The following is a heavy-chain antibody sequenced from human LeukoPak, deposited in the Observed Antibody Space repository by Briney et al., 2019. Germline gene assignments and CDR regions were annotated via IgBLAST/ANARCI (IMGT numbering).Heavy chain of an antibody. CDR3: ARAVRGVIRENRYYFDY. Sequence: SETLSLTCTVSGGSISSSSYYWGWIRQPPGKGLEWIGSIYYSGSTYYNPSLKSRVTISVDTSKNQFSLKLSSVTAADTAVYYCARAVRGVIRENRYYFDYWGQGTLVTVSS. D-gene: IGHD3-10*01. V-gene: IGHV4-39*07. J-gene: IGHJ4*02. CDR1: GGSISSSSYY. CDR2: IYYSGST.